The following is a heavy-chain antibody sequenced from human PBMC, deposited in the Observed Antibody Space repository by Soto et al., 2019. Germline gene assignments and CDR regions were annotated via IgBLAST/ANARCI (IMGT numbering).Heavy chain of an antibody. V-gene: IGHV4-4*07. J-gene: IGHJ4*02. CDR2: VYSSGST. CDR1: GASISGYY. D-gene: IGHD1-1*01. CDR3: TRGPRVSSTGTGAH. Sequence: SETLSLTCTVSGASISGYYWSWIRQPAGKGLEYIGRVYSSGSTNYSPSLNGRVTMSVDTSQNQFSLKLTSVTAADTAVYYCTRGPRVSSTGTGAHWGQGTLVTVSS.